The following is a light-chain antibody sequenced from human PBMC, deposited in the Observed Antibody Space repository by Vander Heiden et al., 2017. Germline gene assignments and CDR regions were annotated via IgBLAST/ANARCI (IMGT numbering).Light chain of an antibody. CDR3: CSYAGRSTYWV. Sequence: QSALTQPASVSGSPGQSITISCTGTSSDVGSYNLVSWYQQHPGKAPKLMIFEVSKRPSGVSNRFAGSKSGNTAYLTISGLQAEEEADYDGCSYAGRSTYWVFGGGTKLTVL. J-gene: IGLJ3*02. V-gene: IGLV2-23*02. CDR2: EVS. CDR1: SSDVGSYNL.